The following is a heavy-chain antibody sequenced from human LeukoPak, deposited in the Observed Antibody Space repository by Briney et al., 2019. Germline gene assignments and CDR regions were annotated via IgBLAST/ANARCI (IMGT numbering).Heavy chain of an antibody. J-gene: IGHJ4*02. D-gene: IGHD5-18*01. Sequence: GGSLRLSCAASGFTFSSYAMSWARQAPGKGLEWVSAISGSGGSTYYADSVKGRFTISRDNSKNTLYLQMNSLRAEDTAVYYCAKVLGYSYGLDYWGQGTLVTVSS. CDR3: AKVLGYSYGLDY. CDR2: ISGSGGST. CDR1: GFTFSSYA. V-gene: IGHV3-23*01.